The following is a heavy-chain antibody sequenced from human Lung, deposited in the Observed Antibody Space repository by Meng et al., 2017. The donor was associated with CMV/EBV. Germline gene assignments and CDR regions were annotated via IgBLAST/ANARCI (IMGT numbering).Heavy chain of an antibody. Sequence: LSLTCXASGFRFDDCGMHWVRQTPGKGLEWVAFVRHDGTNKFYAASVKGRFTISRDNSKSTVYLQMNSLRPEDSALYYCAKDLLLFGGPNAYFDQWGQGTLVTVSS. J-gene: IGHJ4*02. CDR3: AKDLLLFGGPNAYFDQ. V-gene: IGHV3-30*02. CDR2: VRHDGTNK. D-gene: IGHD3-16*01. CDR1: GFRFDDCG.